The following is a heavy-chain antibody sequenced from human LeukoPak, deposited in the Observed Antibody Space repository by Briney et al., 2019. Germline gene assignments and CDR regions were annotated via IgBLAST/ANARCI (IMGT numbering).Heavy chain of an antibody. J-gene: IGHJ4*02. CDR3: ARIILNYGYD. D-gene: IGHD5-18*01. Sequence: GESLKISCKASGYSFTDFWIGWVRQMPGKGLEWMGIIYPDDSDPKYSPSFQGHVTISVDKSISTAYLQWSSLKASDTAMFYCARIILNYGYDWGQGTLVTVSS. CDR2: IYPDDSDP. V-gene: IGHV5-51*01. CDR1: GYSFTDFW.